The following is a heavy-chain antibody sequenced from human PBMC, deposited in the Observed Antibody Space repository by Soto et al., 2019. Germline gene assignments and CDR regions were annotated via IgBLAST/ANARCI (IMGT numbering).Heavy chain of an antibody. Sequence: EVQLLESGGGLVQPGGSLRVSCAASGLTFRNYAMNWVRQAPGKGLEWVSSISDSGDRTYYADSVKGRFTISRDNSKNTLYLQMNSLRSEDTAVYYCAKGDLVLRTNPVRAYYCYYMDVWGKGTTVTVSS. V-gene: IGHV3-23*01. D-gene: IGHD3-10*02. CDR2: ISDSGDRT. CDR3: AKGDLVLRTNPVRAYYCYYMDV. CDR1: GLTFRNYA. J-gene: IGHJ6*03.